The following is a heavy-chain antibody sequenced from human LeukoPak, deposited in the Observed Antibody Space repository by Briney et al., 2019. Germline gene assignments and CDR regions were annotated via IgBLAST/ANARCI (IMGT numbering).Heavy chain of an antibody. CDR1: GVTFSSYW. V-gene: IGHV3-7*01. D-gene: IGHD3-3*01. Sequence: PGGSLRLSCAASGVTFSSYWMTWVRQAPGKGLEWVANIKQDGSEKYYVDSVKGRFTISRDNTKNSLYLQMNSLRAEDTAVYYCARERSITIFGDFDYWGQGTLVTVSS. CDR3: ARERSITIFGDFDY. J-gene: IGHJ4*02. CDR2: IKQDGSEK.